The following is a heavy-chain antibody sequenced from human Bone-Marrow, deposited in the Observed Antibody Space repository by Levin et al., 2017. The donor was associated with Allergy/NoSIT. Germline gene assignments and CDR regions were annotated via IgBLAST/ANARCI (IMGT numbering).Heavy chain of an antibody. J-gene: IGHJ4*02. Sequence: PGGSLRLSCAASGFSVSNNFMSWVRQAPGKGLEWVSVIYSDGTTNYADSVNGRFIISRDKSKNTLLLQMNNLRAEDTAVYYCVREKGRGVVSPYFDYWGQGALVTVSA. V-gene: IGHV3-53*01. CDR3: VREKGRGVVSPYFDY. CDR1: GFSVSNNF. D-gene: IGHD3-10*01. CDR2: IYSDGTT.